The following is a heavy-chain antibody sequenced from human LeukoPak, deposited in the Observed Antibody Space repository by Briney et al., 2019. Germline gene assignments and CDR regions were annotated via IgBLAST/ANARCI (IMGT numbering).Heavy chain of an antibody. Sequence: PSQTLSLTCVISGDSVSSNSATWNWIGQSPSRGLEWLGRTYYRSKWYTEYAVSVKSRITIHPDTSKNQFSLQLNSVTPEDTAVYFCAALYGGNPNYHYYYYMAVWGRGTTVTVSS. CDR1: GDSVSSNSAT. D-gene: IGHD4-23*01. CDR3: AALYGGNPNYHYYYYMAV. V-gene: IGHV6-1*01. J-gene: IGHJ6*03. CDR2: TYYRSKWYT.